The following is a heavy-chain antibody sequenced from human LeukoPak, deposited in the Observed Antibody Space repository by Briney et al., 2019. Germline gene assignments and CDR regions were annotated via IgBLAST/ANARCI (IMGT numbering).Heavy chain of an antibody. CDR2: INSDGSSI. CDR3: AREGRASGYDFDC. V-gene: IGHV3-74*03. Sequence: GGSLRLSCAASGFTFSSYWMHWVRQAPGKGLVWVSRINSDGSSITYADSVKGRFTISRDNAKNTLHLQMNSLRVEDTAVYYCAREGRASGYDFDCWGQGTLVTVSS. D-gene: IGHD5-12*01. CDR1: GFTFSSYW. J-gene: IGHJ4*02.